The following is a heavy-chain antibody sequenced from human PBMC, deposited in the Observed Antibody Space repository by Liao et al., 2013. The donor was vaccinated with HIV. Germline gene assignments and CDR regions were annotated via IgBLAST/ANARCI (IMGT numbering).Heavy chain of an antibody. V-gene: IGHV4-61*05. Sequence: QLQLQESGPGLVKASETLSLTCTVSGGSISSSRYYWGWIRQPPGKGLEWIGYIYYSGSTDYNPSLKSRVTISVDTSRNQFSLKLSSVTAADTAVYYCARVRRLAFDYWGQGTLVTVSS. CDR2: IYYSGST. CDR3: ARVRRLAFDY. D-gene: IGHD6-25*01. CDR1: GGSISSSRYY. J-gene: IGHJ4*02.